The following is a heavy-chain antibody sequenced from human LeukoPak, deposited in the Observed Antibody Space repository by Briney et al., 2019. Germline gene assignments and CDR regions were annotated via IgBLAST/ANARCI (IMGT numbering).Heavy chain of an antibody. CDR3: ARVWGNDSSGYAIDY. CDR2: VSASGST. D-gene: IGHD3-22*01. J-gene: IGHJ4*02. CDR1: GGSIGGSY. V-gene: IGHV4-4*07. Sequence: SETLSLTCTVSGGSIGGSYWSWIRQPAGKGLEWIGRVSASGSTNYNPSLKNRVTMSLDTSKNQFSLNLTPVTAADTAVYYCARVWGNDSSGYAIDYWGQGTLVTVSS.